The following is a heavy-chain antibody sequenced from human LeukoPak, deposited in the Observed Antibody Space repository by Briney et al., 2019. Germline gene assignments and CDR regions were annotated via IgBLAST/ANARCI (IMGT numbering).Heavy chain of an antibody. Sequence: ASVKVSCKASGYTFTSYYMHWVRQAPGQGLEWMGIINPSGGSTSYAQKFQGRVTMTRGMSTSTVYMELSSLRSEDTAVYYCARDLIVRYCSGGICYSAVEYYFDYWGQGTLVTVSS. D-gene: IGHD2-15*01. CDR3: ARDLIVRYCSGGICYSAVEYYFDY. J-gene: IGHJ4*02. V-gene: IGHV1-46*01. CDR1: GYTFTSYY. CDR2: INPSGGST.